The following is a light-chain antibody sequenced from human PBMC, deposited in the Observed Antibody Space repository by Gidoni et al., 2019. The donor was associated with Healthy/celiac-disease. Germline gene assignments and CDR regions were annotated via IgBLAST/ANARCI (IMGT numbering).Light chain of an antibody. CDR3: QQYNNWPRWT. Sequence: EIVLTQSPAPLSVSPGERATLSCRASQSVSSNLAWYQQKPGQAPRLLIYGASTRATGIPARISGSGSGTEFTLTISSLQSEDFAVYYCQQYNNWPRWTFGQGTKVEIK. CDR1: QSVSSN. CDR2: GAS. V-gene: IGKV3-15*01. J-gene: IGKJ1*01.